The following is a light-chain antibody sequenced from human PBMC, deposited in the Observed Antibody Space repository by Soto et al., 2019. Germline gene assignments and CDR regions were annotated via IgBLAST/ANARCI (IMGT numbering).Light chain of an antibody. CDR2: DDS. Sequence: QSALTQPASVSGSPGQSITISCTGTSSDVGGYNYVSWYQRHPGKAPKLMIYDDSNRPSGVSNRFSGSKSGNTASLTISGLQAEDEADYHCSSYTSTSIVFGTGTKVTVL. J-gene: IGLJ1*01. V-gene: IGLV2-14*01. CDR1: SSDVGGYNY. CDR3: SSYTSTSIV.